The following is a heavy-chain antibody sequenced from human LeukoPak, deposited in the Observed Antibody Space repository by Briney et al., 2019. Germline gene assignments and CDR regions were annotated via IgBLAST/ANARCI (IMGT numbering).Heavy chain of an antibody. CDR2: MSYDGSNK. J-gene: IGHJ4*02. V-gene: IGHV3-30-3*01. CDR3: ARGPPDSNGPLYFDY. CDR1: EFTFTDYW. D-gene: IGHD3-22*01. Sequence: GESLRLSCAASEFTFTDYWMHWVRQVPGKGLEWVAVMSYDGSNKLYPDSVKGRFTISRDNSKNALYLQMDSLRAEDTGVYYCARGPPDSNGPLYFDYWGQGTLVTVSS.